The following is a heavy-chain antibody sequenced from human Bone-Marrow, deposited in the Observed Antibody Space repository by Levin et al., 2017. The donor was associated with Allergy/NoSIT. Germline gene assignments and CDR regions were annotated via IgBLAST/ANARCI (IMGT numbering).Heavy chain of an antibody. CDR1: EFIVSSNY. V-gene: IGHV3-66*02. CDR3: ANDFGYGGATSGALS. D-gene: IGHD2-15*01. Sequence: GESLKISCAASEFIVSSNYMSWVRQAPGKGLDWVSVIYSGGRAYYADSVRGRFTISRDNSKNTLYLQVDSLRVEDTAVYYCANDFGYGGATSGALSWGQGTLITVSS. CDR2: IYSGGRA. J-gene: IGHJ5*02.